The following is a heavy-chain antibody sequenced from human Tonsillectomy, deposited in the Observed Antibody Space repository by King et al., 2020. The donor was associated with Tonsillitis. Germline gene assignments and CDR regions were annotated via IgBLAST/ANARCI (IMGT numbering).Heavy chain of an antibody. CDR3: AKWRPDCSGGSCYRDAFDI. D-gene: IGHD2-15*01. CDR2: ISGAGGST. J-gene: IGHJ3*02. Sequence: VQLVESGGGLVQPGESLRLSCAASGLTFSTYAMTWVRQNARKGLEWVAAISGAGGSTFYADSVKGRFTISRDNSKSTLYLQMNSLRAEDTAVYYCAKWRPDCSGGSCYRDAFDIWGQGTMVTVSS. V-gene: IGHV3-23*04. CDR1: GLTFSTYA.